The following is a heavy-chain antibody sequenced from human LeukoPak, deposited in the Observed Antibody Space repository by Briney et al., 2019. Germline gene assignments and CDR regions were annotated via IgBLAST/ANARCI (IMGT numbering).Heavy chain of an antibody. CDR3: AKVGYYYDSSHDY. J-gene: IGHJ4*02. Sequence: GASVKVSCKASGYTFTGYYMHWVRQAPGQGLEWMGWINPNSGGTNYAQKFQGRVTMTRDTSISTAYMELSRLRSDDTAVYYCAKVGYYYDSSHDYWGQGTLVTVSS. CDR1: GYTFTGYY. D-gene: IGHD3-22*01. CDR2: INPNSGGT. V-gene: IGHV1-2*02.